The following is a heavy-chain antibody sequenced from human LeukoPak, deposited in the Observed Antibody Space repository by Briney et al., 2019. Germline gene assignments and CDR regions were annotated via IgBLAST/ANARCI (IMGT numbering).Heavy chain of an antibody. J-gene: IGHJ6*03. CDR3: ARGSDYNDYFYMDF. V-gene: IGHV1-2*02. Sequence: ASVKVSCKTSGYRFTGYYLHWVRQAPGQGLEWMGWMNPKSGATDYARKFQGRVTMTRDTSISTAYMELTRLRSDDTAVYFCARGSDYNDYFYMDFWGKGTTVTVSS. CDR1: GYRFTGYY. CDR2: MNPKSGAT.